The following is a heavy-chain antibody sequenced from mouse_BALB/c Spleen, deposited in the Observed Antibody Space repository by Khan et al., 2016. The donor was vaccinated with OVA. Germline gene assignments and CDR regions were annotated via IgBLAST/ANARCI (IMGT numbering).Heavy chain of an antibody. J-gene: IGHJ3*01. CDR1: GYTFTSYT. Sequence: VQLQQSGAELARPGASVKMSCKASGYTFTSYTIHWIKLRPGQGLEWIGYINPSNGYTNYNQKFKDKATLTADKSSTTAYMELSSLTSDDSALYNLVRDGAYNGIDCWFAYWGQGTLVTVSA. D-gene: IGHD1-3*01. V-gene: IGHV1-4*01. CDR3: VRDGAYNGIDCWFAY. CDR2: INPSNGYT.